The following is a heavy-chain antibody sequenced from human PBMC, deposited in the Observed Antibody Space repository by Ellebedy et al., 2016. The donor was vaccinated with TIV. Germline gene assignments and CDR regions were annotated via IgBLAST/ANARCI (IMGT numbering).Heavy chain of an antibody. V-gene: IGHV3-23*01. CDR3: AKGRGGGSDSSAPRYYFDY. J-gene: IGHJ4*02. CDR2: ISNTGSRT. D-gene: IGHD3-22*01. Sequence: GESLKISCAASGFTFNSYAMSWVRQAPGKGLEWVSTISNTGSRTYYADSVEGRFIISRDNSKRTLYLQINSLRAEDTAVYYCAKGRGGGSDSSAPRYYFDYWGLGTLVTVSS. CDR1: GFTFNSYA.